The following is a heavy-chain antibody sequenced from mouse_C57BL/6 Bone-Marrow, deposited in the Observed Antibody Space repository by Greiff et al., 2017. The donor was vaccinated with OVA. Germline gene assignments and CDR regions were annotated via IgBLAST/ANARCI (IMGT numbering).Heavy chain of an antibody. CDR3: ARYDYFYYYAMDY. D-gene: IGHD2-4*01. J-gene: IGHJ4*01. CDR2: IDPSDSYT. CDR1: GYTFTSYW. Sequence: QVQLQQPGAELVMPGASVKLSCKASGYTFTSYWMHWVKQRPGQGLEWIGEIDPSDSYTNYNQKVKGKSTLTVDKSSSTAYMQLSILTSEDSAVYYCARYDYFYYYAMDYWGQGTSVTVSS. V-gene: IGHV1-69*01.